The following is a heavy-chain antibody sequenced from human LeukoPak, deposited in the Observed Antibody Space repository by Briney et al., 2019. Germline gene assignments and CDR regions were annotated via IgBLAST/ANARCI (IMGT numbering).Heavy chain of an antibody. V-gene: IGHV4-4*02. Sequence: SETLSLTCAVSGGSISSSNWWSWVRQPPGKGLEWIGEIYHSGSTNYNPSLKSRVTISVDKSKNQFSLKLSSVTAADTAVYYCARVKNYYDSSGYYYYGMDVWGQGTTVTVSS. CDR2: IYHSGST. CDR1: GGSISSSNW. J-gene: IGHJ6*02. D-gene: IGHD3-22*01. CDR3: ARVKNYYDSSGYYYYGMDV.